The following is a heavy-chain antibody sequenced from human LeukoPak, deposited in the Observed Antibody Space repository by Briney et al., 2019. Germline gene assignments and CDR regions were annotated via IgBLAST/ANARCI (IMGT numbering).Heavy chain of an antibody. V-gene: IGHV1-46*01. Sequence: ASVKVSCKASGYTFTSYYMHWVRQAPGQGLECMGIINPSGGSTSYAQKFQGRVTMTRDMSTSTVYMELSSLRSEDTAVYYCARDGSAYGSGSYYTNWFDPWGQGTLVTVSS. CDR1: GYTFTSYY. D-gene: IGHD3-10*01. CDR2: INPSGGST. J-gene: IGHJ5*02. CDR3: ARDGSAYGSGSYYTNWFDP.